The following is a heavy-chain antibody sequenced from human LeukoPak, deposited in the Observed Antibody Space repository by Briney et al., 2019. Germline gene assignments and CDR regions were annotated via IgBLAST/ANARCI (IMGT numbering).Heavy chain of an antibody. CDR3: ARVPGVYYDFWSGYYLNAFDI. CDR2: IYTSGST. V-gene: IGHV4-61*02. J-gene: IGHJ3*02. Sequence: SQTLSLTCTVSGGSISSGSYYWSWIRQPAGKGLEWIGRIYTSGSTNYNPSFKSRVTISVDTSKNQFSLKLSSVTAADTAVYYCARVPGVYYDFWSGYYLNAFDIWGQGTMVTVSS. CDR1: GGSISSGSYY. D-gene: IGHD3-3*01.